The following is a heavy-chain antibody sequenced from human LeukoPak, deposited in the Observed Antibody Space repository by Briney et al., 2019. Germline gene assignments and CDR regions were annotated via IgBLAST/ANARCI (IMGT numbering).Heavy chain of an antibody. Sequence: SGGSLRLSCAASGFTFSSSAMSWVRQVPGKGLEWVSGISASGGSTYYADSVRGRFTISRDNSKNTLYVQVNSLGTEDTAAYYCAKGGYYDSSGSFYFDYWGQGTLVTVSS. CDR1: GFTFSSSA. J-gene: IGHJ4*02. D-gene: IGHD3-22*01. CDR3: AKGGYYDSSGSFYFDY. V-gene: IGHV3-23*01. CDR2: ISASGGST.